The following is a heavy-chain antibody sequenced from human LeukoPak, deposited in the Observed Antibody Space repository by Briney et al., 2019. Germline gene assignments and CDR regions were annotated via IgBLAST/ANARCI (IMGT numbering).Heavy chain of an antibody. CDR1: GFTFSSYW. V-gene: IGHV3-7*01. J-gene: IGHJ4*02. Sequence: TGGSLRLSCAASGFTFSSYWMTWVRQAPGKGLEWVASIKQDGSDKNYVDSVKGRFTISRDNAKNSLNLQMNSLRDEDTAVYYCARTRLSSDCWGQGTLVTVSS. CDR2: IKQDGSDK. CDR3: ARTRLSSDC. D-gene: IGHD2/OR15-2a*01.